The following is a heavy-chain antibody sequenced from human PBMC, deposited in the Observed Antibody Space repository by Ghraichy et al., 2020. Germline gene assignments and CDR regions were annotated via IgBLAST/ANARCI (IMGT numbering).Heavy chain of an antibody. CDR1: GGSFSGYY. Sequence: SQTLSLTCAVYGGSFSGYYWSWIRQPPGKGLEWIGEINHSGSTNYNPSLKSRVTISVDTSKNQFSLKLSSVTAADTAVYYCARSPRGVLRFLEWLIVADYWGQGTLVTVSS. CDR3: ARSPRGVLRFLEWLIVADY. CDR2: INHSGST. J-gene: IGHJ4*02. V-gene: IGHV4-34*01. D-gene: IGHD3-3*01.